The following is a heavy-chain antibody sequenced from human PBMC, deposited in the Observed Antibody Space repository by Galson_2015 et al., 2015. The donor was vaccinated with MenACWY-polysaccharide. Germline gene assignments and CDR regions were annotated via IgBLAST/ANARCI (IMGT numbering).Heavy chain of an antibody. Sequence: SLRLSCAASGFTFSSNTMNWVRRAPGKGLEWVSSISSAGSSIYYADSVKGRFTISRDNAENSLYLQMNSLRDEDTAVYYCAKSLTILDYWGQGTLVTVSS. J-gene: IGHJ4*02. D-gene: IGHD2-21*01. V-gene: IGHV3-48*02. CDR3: AKSLTILDY. CDR2: ISSAGSSI. CDR1: GFTFSSNT.